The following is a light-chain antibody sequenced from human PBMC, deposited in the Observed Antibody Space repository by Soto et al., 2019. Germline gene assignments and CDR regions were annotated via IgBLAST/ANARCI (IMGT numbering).Light chain of an antibody. V-gene: IGLV5-39*01. CDR1: SGVSGHTYM. Sequence: QPVLTQPTSLSASPGASARFTCSLRSGVSGHTYMVYWYQQRPGSPPRYLLHYRSDSENQKGSGVPSRVSGSKDALTNAGLLLFSGLQSEDEADYYCAIWYSSSWVFGVGTKLTVL. J-gene: IGLJ3*02. CDR2: YRSDSEN. CDR3: AIWYSSSWV.